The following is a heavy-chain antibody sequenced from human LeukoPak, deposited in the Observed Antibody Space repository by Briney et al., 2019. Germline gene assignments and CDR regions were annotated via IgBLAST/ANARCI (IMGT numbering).Heavy chain of an antibody. V-gene: IGHV3-30*02. CDR3: AKGSSANTLFISH. J-gene: IGHJ4*02. Sequence: GGSLRLSCAASGFTFSSYGIHWVRQAPGKGLEWVAFIRYDGSNQYHADSVKGRFTISRDNSKNTVFLQMDSLRDEDTAVYYCAKGSSANTLFISHWGQGTLVTVSS. CDR1: GFTFSSYG. D-gene: IGHD3-9*01. CDR2: IRYDGSNQ.